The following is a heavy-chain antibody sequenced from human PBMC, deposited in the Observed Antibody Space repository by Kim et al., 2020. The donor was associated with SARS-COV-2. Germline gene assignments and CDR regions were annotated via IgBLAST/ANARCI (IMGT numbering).Heavy chain of an antibody. CDR2: TYYRSKWYN. CDR1: GDRVSSNSAA. D-gene: IGHD6-13*01. J-gene: IGHJ5*02. Sequence: SQTLSLTCAISGDRVSSNSAAWNWIRQSPSRGLEWLGRTYYRSKWYNDYAVSVKSRITINPDTSKNQFSLQLNSVTPEDTAVYYCARGGSYSSSWMGSPPPGWFDPWGQGTLVTVSS. V-gene: IGHV6-1*01. CDR3: ARGGSYSSSWMGSPPPGWFDP.